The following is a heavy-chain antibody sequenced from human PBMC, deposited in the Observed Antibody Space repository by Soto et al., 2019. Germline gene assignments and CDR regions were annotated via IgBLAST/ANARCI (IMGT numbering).Heavy chain of an antibody. Sequence: SETLSLTCTVSGGSISNSGYYWGWIRQPPGEGPEWIGSIYYSGSTFYNPSLKSRVTMSVDTSKNQFSLELSSVTAADTAVYYCARALRTYYDFWSGSDAGDYWGQGTLVTVS. D-gene: IGHD3-3*01. CDR2: IYYSGST. V-gene: IGHV4-39*01. CDR3: ARALRTYYDFWSGSDAGDY. J-gene: IGHJ4*02. CDR1: GGSISNSGYY.